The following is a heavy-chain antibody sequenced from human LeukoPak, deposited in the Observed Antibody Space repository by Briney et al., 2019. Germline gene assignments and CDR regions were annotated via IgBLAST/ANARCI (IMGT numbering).Heavy chain of an antibody. CDR3: ARELAMTTVTHDFDY. Sequence: ASVKVPCKASGYTFTSYYMHWVRQAPGQGLEWMGIINPSGGSTSYAQKFQGRVTMTRDTSTSTVYMELSSLRSEDTAVYYCARELAMTTVTHDFDYWGQGTLVTVSS. CDR1: GYTFTSYY. D-gene: IGHD4-17*01. J-gene: IGHJ4*02. V-gene: IGHV1-46*03. CDR2: INPSGGST.